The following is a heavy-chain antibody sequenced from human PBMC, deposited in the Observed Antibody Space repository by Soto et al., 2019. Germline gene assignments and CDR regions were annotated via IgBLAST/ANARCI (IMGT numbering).Heavy chain of an antibody. Sequence: TLSLTCTVSGGSIISGGYYWILIRQHPGKGLEWIGYIYYSGSTYYNPSLKSRVTISVDTSKNQFSLKLSSVTAADTAVYYCAKREIQGPIDYWGQGTLVTVSS. V-gene: IGHV4-31*03. CDR3: AKREIQGPIDY. J-gene: IGHJ4*02. CDR2: IYYSGST. CDR1: GGSIISGGYY. D-gene: IGHD1-26*01.